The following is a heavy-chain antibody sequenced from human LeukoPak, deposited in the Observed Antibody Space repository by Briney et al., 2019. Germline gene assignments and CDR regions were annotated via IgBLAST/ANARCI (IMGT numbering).Heavy chain of an antibody. CDR3: ARHGYSGCGSHLDY. Sequence: PSETLSLTCTVSGGSISSYYWSWIRQPAGKGLEWIGRIYTSGSTNYNPSLKSRVTFSVDTSKNQFSLKLSSVTAADTAVYYCARHGYSGCGSHLDYWGQGTLVTVSS. V-gene: IGHV4-4*07. J-gene: IGHJ4*02. D-gene: IGHD5-12*01. CDR2: IYTSGST. CDR1: GGSISSYY.